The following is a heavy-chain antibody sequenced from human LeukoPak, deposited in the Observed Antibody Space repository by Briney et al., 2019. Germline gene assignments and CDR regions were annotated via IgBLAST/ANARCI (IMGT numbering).Heavy chain of an antibody. Sequence: ASVKVSCKASGYTFTGYYMHWVRQAPGQGLEWMGWINPNSGGTNYAQKVQGRVTMTRDTAISTAYMELSRRRSDDTAVYYCARDYYDSSGYYYVFDYWGQGTLVTVSS. CDR3: ARDYYDSSGYYYVFDY. CDR1: GYTFTGYY. CDR2: INPNSGGT. V-gene: IGHV1-2*02. J-gene: IGHJ4*02. D-gene: IGHD3-22*01.